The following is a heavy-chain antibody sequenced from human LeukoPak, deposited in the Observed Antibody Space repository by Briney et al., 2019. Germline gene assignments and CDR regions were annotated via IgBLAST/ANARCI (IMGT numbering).Heavy chain of an antibody. J-gene: IGHJ4*02. CDR1: GGTFSSYA. V-gene: IGHV1-69*05. CDR3: ARDLTYGGSSRPGY. D-gene: IGHD6-6*01. Sequence: SVKVSCKASGGTFSSYAISWVRQAPGQGLEWMGGIIPIFGTANYAQKFQGRVTITTDESTSTAYMELSSLRSEDTAVYYCARDLTYGGSSRPGYWGQGTLLIVSS. CDR2: IIPIFGTA.